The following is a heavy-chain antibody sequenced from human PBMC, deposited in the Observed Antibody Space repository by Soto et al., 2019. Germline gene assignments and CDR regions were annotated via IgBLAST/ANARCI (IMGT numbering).Heavy chain of an antibody. CDR1: GFTFSDYY. Sequence: LRLSCAASGFTFSDYYMSWIRQAPGKGLEWVSYISSSSSYTNYADSVKGRFTISRDNAKNSLYLQMNSLRAEDTAVYYCARSVSSWYFDYWGQGTLVTVSS. V-gene: IGHV3-11*06. CDR2: ISSSSSYT. D-gene: IGHD2-15*01. CDR3: ARSVSSWYFDY. J-gene: IGHJ4*02.